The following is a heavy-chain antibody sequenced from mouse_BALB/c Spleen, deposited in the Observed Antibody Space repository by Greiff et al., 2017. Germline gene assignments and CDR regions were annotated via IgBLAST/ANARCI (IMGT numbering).Heavy chain of an antibody. CDR3: ARKGYAMDY. CDR1: GYTFTSYY. J-gene: IGHJ4*01. Sequence: VQLQQSGPELVKPGASVKMSCKASGYTFTSYYIHWVKQRPGQGLEWIGWIYPGDGSTKYNEKFKGKTTLTADKSSSTAYMLLSSLTSEDSAIYFCARKGYAMDYWGQGTSDTVSS. V-gene: IGHV1S56*01. CDR2: IYPGDGST.